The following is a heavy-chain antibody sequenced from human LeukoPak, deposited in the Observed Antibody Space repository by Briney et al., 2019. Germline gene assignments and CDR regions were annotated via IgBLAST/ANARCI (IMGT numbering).Heavy chain of an antibody. CDR2: INHSGST. J-gene: IGHJ4*02. CDR3: ASFGYGSGTDGDY. D-gene: IGHD3-10*01. Sequence: SETLSLTCAVYGGSFSGYYWSWIRQPPGKGLEWIGEINHSGSTNYNPSLKSRVTISVDTSKNQFSLKLSSVTAADTAVYYCASFGYGSGTDGDYWGQGTLVTVSS. V-gene: IGHV4-34*01. CDR1: GGSFSGYY.